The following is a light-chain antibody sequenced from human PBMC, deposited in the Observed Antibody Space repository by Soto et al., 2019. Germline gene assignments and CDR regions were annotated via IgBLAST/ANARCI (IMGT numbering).Light chain of an antibody. CDR1: QSVRSNY. CDR3: QQYGGSPYT. V-gene: IGKV3-20*01. Sequence: EIVLTQSPGTLSLSPGERATLSCRASQSVRSNYLAWYQQKPGQAPRLLIYGASNRATGIPDRFSGTGSGTDFTLTISRLEPEDFAVYYCQQYGGSPYTFGQATKLEIK. J-gene: IGKJ2*01. CDR2: GAS.